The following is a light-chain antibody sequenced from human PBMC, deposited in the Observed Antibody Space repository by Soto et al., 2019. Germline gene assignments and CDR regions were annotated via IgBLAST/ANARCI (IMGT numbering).Light chain of an antibody. J-gene: IGKJ2*01. CDR1: QSVSSN. CDR3: QQYNNWPPYT. Sequence: EIVMTQSPATLSVSPRERATLSCRASQSVSSNLAWYQQKPGQAPRLLIYGASTRSTGIPARFRGSGSGTAFTLTISSLQSKDFAVYDCQQYNNWPPYTFGNGTKLDIK. V-gene: IGKV3-15*01. CDR2: GAS.